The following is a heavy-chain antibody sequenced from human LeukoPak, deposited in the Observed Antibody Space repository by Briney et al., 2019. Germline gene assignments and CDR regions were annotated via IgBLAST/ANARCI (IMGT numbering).Heavy chain of an antibody. J-gene: IGHJ6*03. CDR3: ARSYYYYMDV. CDR2: INHSGST. V-gene: IGHV4-34*01. CDR1: GGSFCGYY. Sequence: PSETLSLTCAVYGGSFCGYYWSWIRQPPGKGLEWIGEINHSGSTNYNPSLKSRVTISVDTSKNQFSLKLSSVTAADTAVYYCARSYYYYMDVWGKGTTVTISS.